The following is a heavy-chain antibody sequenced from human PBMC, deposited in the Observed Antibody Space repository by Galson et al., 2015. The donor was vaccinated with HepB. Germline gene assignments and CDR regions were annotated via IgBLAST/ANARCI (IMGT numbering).Heavy chain of an antibody. J-gene: IGHJ4*02. D-gene: IGHD2-15*01. CDR3: AKDGILVANNPYHFHY. Sequence: SLGLSCAASGFSFTRYAMTWVRQAPGKGLEWVSSITSSGGNSYYTDSAKGRFTVSRDNSKNTLLLQLNSLRAEDTAMYFCAKDGILVANNPYHFHYWGQGTLVTVSS. CDR2: ITSSGGNS. CDR1: GFSFTRYA. V-gene: IGHV3-23*01.